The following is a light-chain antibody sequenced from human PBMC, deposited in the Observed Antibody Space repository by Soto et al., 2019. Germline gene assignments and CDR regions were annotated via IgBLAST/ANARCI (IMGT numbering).Light chain of an antibody. CDR2: ATS. V-gene: IGKV1-12*01. J-gene: IGKJ2*01. Sequence: DIRMTQSPSSVSASVGDRVTITCRASQGLNNWLAWYQQKPGKAPNLLIYATSSLKSGVPSRFSGRGSGTEFTLTISSLQPEDFATYYCQQANSLPYPFGKGTKLELK. CDR1: QGLNNW. CDR3: QQANSLPYP.